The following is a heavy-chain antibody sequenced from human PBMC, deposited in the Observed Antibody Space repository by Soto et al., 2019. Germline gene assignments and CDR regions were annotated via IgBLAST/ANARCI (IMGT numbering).Heavy chain of an antibody. CDR1: GFTLSSFG. J-gene: IGHJ4*02. V-gene: IGHV3-30-3*01. CDR3: ARDSDPRMSREVLTDDFDY. Sequence: GGSLRLSCAASGFTLSSFGMHWVRQAPGKGLEWVAVVSYDGNSNYYADSVKGRFTISRDNPRNTLYLQMNNPRSDDTAVYYCARDSDPRMSREVLTDDFDYWGQGALVTVSS. D-gene: IGHD2-15*01. CDR2: VSYDGNSN.